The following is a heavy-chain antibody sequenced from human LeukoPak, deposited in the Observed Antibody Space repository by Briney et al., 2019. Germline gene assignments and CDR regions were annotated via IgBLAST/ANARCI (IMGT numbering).Heavy chain of an antibody. D-gene: IGHD6-19*01. CDR2: ISSSSSYI. CDR3: AGEVGYSSGWYRMYYFDY. CDR1: GFTFSSYS. V-gene: IGHV3-21*01. Sequence: GGSLRLSCAASGFTFSSYSMNWVRQAPGKGLEWVSSISSSSSYIYYADSVKGRFTISRDNAKNSLYLQMNSLRAEDTAVYYCAGEVGYSSGWYRMYYFDYWGQGTLVTVSS. J-gene: IGHJ4*02.